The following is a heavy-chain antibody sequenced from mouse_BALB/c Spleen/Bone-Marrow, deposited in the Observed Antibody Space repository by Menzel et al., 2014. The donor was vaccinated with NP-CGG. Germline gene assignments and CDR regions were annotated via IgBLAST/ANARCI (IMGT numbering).Heavy chain of an antibody. CDR3: ARWNYGSTYFDY. CDR1: GYSITSDYA. D-gene: IGHD1-1*01. CDR2: ISYSGST. Sequence: VQLQQSGPGLVKPSQSLSLTCTVTGYSITSDYAWNWIRQFPGNKLEWMGYISYSGSTSYNPSLKSRITITRDTSKNQFFLQLNSVTTEDTATYYFARWNYGSTYFDYWGQGTTLTVSS. J-gene: IGHJ2*01. V-gene: IGHV3-2*02.